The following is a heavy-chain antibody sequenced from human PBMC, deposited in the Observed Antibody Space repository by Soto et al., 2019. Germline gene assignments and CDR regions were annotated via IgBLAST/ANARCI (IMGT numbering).Heavy chain of an antibody. Sequence: ASVKVSCKASGYTFTSYGISWVRQAPGQGLEWMGWISAYNGNTNYAQKLQGRVTMTTDTSTSTAYMELRSLRSDDTAVYYCAIGCVVLDYDYIWGSYRFLSVDYWGQGTLVTVSS. J-gene: IGHJ4*02. CDR1: GYTFTSYG. CDR3: AIGCVVLDYDYIWGSYRFLSVDY. V-gene: IGHV1-18*01. CDR2: ISAYNGNT. D-gene: IGHD3-16*02.